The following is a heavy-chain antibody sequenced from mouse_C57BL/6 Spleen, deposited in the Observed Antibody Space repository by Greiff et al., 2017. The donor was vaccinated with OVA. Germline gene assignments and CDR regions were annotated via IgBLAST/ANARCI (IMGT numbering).Heavy chain of an antibody. Sequence: VQLVESGPGLVAPSQSLSITCTVSGFSFTSYAISWVRQPPGKGLEWIGVIWTGGGKNYNSAPKSRLSISKDNSKSQVFLKMNSLQTDDTARYYCAGMVTTTVYYAMDYWGQGTSVTVSS. J-gene: IGHJ4*01. V-gene: IGHV2-9-1*01. CDR3: AGMVTTTVYYAMDY. D-gene: IGHD2-2*01. CDR2: IWTGGGK. CDR1: GFSFTSYA.